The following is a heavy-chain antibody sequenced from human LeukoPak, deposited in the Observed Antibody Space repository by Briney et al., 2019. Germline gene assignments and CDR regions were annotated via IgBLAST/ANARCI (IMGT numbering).Heavy chain of an antibody. CDR2: IYYSGST. CDR1: GGSISSGSYY. CDR3: PRHVGLTTVDY. Sequence: SETLSLTCAVSGGSISSGSYYWDWIRQPPGKGLEWIGSIYYSGSTYYNPSLKSRVTISVDTSKNQFSLKLSSVTAAGTAVYYCPRHVGLTTVDYWGQGTLVTVSS. D-gene: IGHD4-17*01. V-gene: IGHV4-39*01. J-gene: IGHJ4*02.